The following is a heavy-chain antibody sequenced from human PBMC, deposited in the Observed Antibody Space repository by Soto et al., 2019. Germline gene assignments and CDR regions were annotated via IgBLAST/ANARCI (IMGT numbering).Heavy chain of an antibody. Sequence: QVQLVQSGAEEKKPGASVKVSCKASGYTFTSYAMHWVRQAPGQRLEWMGWINAGNGNTKYSQKFQGRVTITRDTSESTAYRELSSLRSEATAVYYCARDIVGATSVYWGQGTLVTVSS. V-gene: IGHV1-3*05. CDR3: ARDIVGATSVY. J-gene: IGHJ4*02. CDR1: GYTFTSYA. D-gene: IGHD1-26*01. CDR2: INAGNGNT.